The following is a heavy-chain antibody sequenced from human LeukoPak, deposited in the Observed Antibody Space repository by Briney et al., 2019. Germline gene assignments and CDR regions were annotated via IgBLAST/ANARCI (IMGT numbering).Heavy chain of an antibody. D-gene: IGHD2-15*01. Sequence: GGSLRLSCAAAGFTFSSFAMNWVRQPPGKGLEWVSTITGSGSTTFYADSVKGRFTISRDNSKKTLFLQMNSLRAEHTAVYFCAKQIVVVTAGMNYFDNWGRGTLVTVSS. V-gene: IGHV3-23*01. J-gene: IGHJ4*02. CDR1: GFTFSSFA. CDR2: ITGSGSTT. CDR3: AKQIVVVTAGMNYFDN.